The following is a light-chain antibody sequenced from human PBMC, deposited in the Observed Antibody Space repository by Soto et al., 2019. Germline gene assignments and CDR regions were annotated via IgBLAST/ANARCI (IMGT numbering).Light chain of an antibody. V-gene: IGKV3-15*01. CDR1: QSVSNF. Sequence: EKAMTQSPATLSMSPGERATLSCRASQSVSNFLAWYQQKPGQAPRLLLYGASTRATGIPARFSGSGSGTEFTLTISSLQSEDFAVYYCQQYTNWPSWTFGQGTKVEVK. CDR3: QQYTNWPSWT. J-gene: IGKJ1*01. CDR2: GAS.